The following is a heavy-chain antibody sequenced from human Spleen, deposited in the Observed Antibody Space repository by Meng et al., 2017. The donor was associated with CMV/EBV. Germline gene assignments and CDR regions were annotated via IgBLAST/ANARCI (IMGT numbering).Heavy chain of an antibody. J-gene: IGHJ4*02. Sequence: DYYWSWLRQPPGKGLEWIGYIYYSGSTYYNPSLQSRVTISVDTSKNQFSLKLVSVTAADTAVYYCARDHRRYCSSTTCSDDQLFDYWGQGTLVTVSS. D-gene: IGHD2-2*01. CDR3: ARDHRRYCSSTTCSDDQLFDY. CDR2: IYYSGST. V-gene: IGHV4-30-4*08. CDR1: DYY.